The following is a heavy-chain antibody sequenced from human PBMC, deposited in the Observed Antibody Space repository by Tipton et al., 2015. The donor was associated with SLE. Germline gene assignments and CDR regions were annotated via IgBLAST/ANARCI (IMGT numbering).Heavy chain of an antibody. V-gene: IGHV4-34*01. CDR2: INHTGST. CDR1: GGSFSSYW. Sequence: TLSLTCAVYGGSFSSYWWSWMRQPPGKGLEWIGVINHTGSTNCNPSLKSRVTISVDTSNYQVSLNLSSVTAADTAVYYCARGRHIVVVIPGGRDYGLDVWGQGTTVTVSS. D-gene: IGHD2-21*01. CDR3: ARGRHIVVVIPGGRDYGLDV. J-gene: IGHJ6*02.